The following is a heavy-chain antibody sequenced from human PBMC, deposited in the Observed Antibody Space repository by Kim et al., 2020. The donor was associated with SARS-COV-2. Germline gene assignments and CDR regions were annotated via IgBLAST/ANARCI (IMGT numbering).Heavy chain of an antibody. Sequence: TYYNPSLKSRVTISVDTSKTQFSLKLSSVTAADTAVYYCARRSSSGWYLYWGQGTLVTVSS. CDR2: T. J-gene: IGHJ4*02. V-gene: IGHV4-39*01. D-gene: IGHD6-19*01. CDR3: ARRSSSGWYLY.